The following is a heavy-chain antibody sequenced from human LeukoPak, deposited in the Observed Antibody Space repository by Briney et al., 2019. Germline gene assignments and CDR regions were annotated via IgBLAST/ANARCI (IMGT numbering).Heavy chain of an antibody. V-gene: IGHV4-30-4*01. CDR3: ARHDYGDYGAFDI. Sequence: PSETLSLTCIVSGGSISSGDYYWSWIRQPPGRGLEWLGYIYYSGSTYYNPSLKSRVTISADTSKNQFPLKLNSVTAADTAVYYCARHDYGDYGAFDIWGQGTMVTVSS. D-gene: IGHD4-17*01. CDR1: GGSISSGDYY. CDR2: IYYSGST. J-gene: IGHJ3*02.